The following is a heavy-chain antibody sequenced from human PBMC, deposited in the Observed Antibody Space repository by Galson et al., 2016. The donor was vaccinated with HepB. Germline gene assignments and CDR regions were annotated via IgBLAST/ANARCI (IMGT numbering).Heavy chain of an antibody. V-gene: IGHV2-5*02. CDR1: GFSLTDGGVA. J-gene: IGHJ4*02. D-gene: IGHD7-27*01. CDR2: IYWDGDK. Sequence: PALVKPTQTVTLTCTFSGFSLTDGGVAVGWIRQPPRKALEWLALIYWDGDKRYTTSLRDRLAITNDTSKNQVVLTMPNVAPVDTGTYFCARPSSWGSHYFDFWGQGTLVTVSS. CDR3: ARPSSWGSHYFDF.